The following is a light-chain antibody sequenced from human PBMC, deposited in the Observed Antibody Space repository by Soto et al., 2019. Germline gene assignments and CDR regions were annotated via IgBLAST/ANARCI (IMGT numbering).Light chain of an antibody. CDR3: QQYGSPIT. J-gene: IGKJ5*01. CDR1: ERLSSVY. Sequence: DIALTQSPPTLSLSPGENATISCLASERLSSVYVAWYQQRPGQPPRLLIYAATSRATGLPDRCSGSGAGTDFTLTISRLQHEDFAVYYCQQYGSPITFGQGTRLEIK. CDR2: AAT. V-gene: IGKV3-20*01.